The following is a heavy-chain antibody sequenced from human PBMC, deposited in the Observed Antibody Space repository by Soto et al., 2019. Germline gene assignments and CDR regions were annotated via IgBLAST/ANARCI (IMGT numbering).Heavy chain of an antibody. Sequence: ASVTVSCKASGYTYTGYYMHWARQAPGQGLEWMGWISPNSGGTNYAQKFQGWVTMTRDTSISTAYMELSRLRSDDTAVYYCARANLGYCSSTSCYDFDYWGQGTLVTVSS. CDR1: GYTYTGYY. V-gene: IGHV1-2*04. CDR2: ISPNSGGT. CDR3: ARANLGYCSSTSCYDFDY. J-gene: IGHJ4*02. D-gene: IGHD2-2*01.